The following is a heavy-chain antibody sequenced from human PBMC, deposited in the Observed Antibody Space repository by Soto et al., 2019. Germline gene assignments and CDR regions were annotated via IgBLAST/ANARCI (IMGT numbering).Heavy chain of an antibody. V-gene: IGHV3-23*01. D-gene: IGHD3-10*01. CDR1: GFTFSTYA. J-gene: IGHJ4*02. Sequence: EVQLLESGGVLVQPGGSLRLSCAASGFTFSTYAMTWVRQAPGKGLEWVSSISGSGGRTYYADSVKGRFTISRDNSKNTLCLQTNSLRAEVSAVYYCATAGDYLGSESYFPLDYWGQGTLVPVSS. CDR2: ISGSGGRT. CDR3: ATAGDYLGSESYFPLDY.